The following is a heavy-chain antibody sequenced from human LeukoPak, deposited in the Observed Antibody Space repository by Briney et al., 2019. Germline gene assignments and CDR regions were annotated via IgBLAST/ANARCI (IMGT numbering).Heavy chain of an antibody. CDR3: ARDRGGYNWYFDL. CDR1: GGSISSNY. J-gene: IGHJ2*01. V-gene: IGHV4-4*07. CDR2: MYPSGST. D-gene: IGHD5-12*01. Sequence: SETLSLTCTVSGGSISSNYWNWIRQPAGKGLEWIDRMYPSGSTNSNPSLNSRVTMSVDTSKNQFSLTLSSVTAADSSVYYCARDRGGYNWYFDLWGRGTLVTVSS.